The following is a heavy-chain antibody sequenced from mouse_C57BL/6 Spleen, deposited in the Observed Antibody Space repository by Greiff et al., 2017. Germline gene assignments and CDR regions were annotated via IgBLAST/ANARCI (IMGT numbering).Heavy chain of an antibody. V-gene: IGHV5-17*01. D-gene: IGHD1-1*01. CDR3: ARPDYYYGSSHDYAMDY. Sequence: EVKLVESGGGLVKPGGSLKLSCAASGFTFSDYGMHWVRQAPEKGLEWVAYISSGSSTIYYADTVKGRFTLSIDNAKNTLFLQMTSLRSEDTAMYYCARPDYYYGSSHDYAMDYWGQGTSVTVSS. CDR2: ISSGSSTI. CDR1: GFTFSDYG. J-gene: IGHJ4*01.